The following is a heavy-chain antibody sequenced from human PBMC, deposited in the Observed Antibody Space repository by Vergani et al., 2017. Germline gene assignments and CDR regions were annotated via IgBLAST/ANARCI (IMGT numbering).Heavy chain of an antibody. CDR3: ARGFQLELRPTWFDP. D-gene: IGHD1-7*01. V-gene: IGHV4-34*01. CDR2: INHSGST. Sequence: QVQLQQWGAGLLKPSETLSLTCAVYGGSFSGYYWSWTRQPPGKGLEWIGEINHSGSTNYNPSLKSRVTISVDTSKNQFSLKLSSVTAADTAVYYCARGFQLELRPTWFDPWGQGTLVTVSS. J-gene: IGHJ5*02. CDR1: GGSFSGYY.